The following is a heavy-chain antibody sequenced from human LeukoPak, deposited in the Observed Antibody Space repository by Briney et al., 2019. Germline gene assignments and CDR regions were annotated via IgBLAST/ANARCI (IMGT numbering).Heavy chain of an antibody. CDR2: IHTSGST. CDR3: ATDRGLAVGGNFDY. J-gene: IGHJ4*02. CDR1: GDSISSYY. V-gene: IGHV4-4*07. D-gene: IGHD6-19*01. Sequence: PSEAQSLTCVVSGDSISSYYWSWIRQPAGKGPEWIGRIHTSGSTNYNPSLKSRVTMSVDTSKNQFSLRLSSVTIADTAVYYCATDRGLAVGGNFDYWGQGALVTVSS.